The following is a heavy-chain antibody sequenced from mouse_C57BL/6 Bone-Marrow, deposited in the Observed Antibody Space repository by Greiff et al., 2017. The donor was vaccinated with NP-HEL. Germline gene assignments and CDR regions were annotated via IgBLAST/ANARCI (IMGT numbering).Heavy chain of an antibody. CDR1: GYTFTSYW. J-gene: IGHJ3*01. CDR2: IHPNSGST. Sequence: QVQLQQPGAELVKPGASVKLSCKASGYTFTSYWMHWVKQRPGQGLEWIGMIHPNSGSTNYNEKFKSKATLTVDKSSSTAYMQLSSLTSEDSAVYYCAREDGNSWFAYWGQGTLVTVSA. V-gene: IGHV1-64*01. D-gene: IGHD2-1*01. CDR3: AREDGNSWFAY.